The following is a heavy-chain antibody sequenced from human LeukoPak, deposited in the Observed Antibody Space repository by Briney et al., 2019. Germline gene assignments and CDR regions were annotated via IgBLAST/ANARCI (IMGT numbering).Heavy chain of an antibody. CDR2: IFYSGIT. CDR3: ARVLPRYYSGSYYNH. J-gene: IGHJ4*02. D-gene: IGHD1-26*01. Sequence: SSETLSLTCSVSGDSISYFYWSWIRQPPGKGLEWIGYIFYSGITNYNPSLKSRVTISVDTSKNQFSLKLNSVTAADTAVYYCARVLPRYYSGSYYNHWGQGTLVTVSS. V-gene: IGHV4-59*01. CDR1: GDSISYFY.